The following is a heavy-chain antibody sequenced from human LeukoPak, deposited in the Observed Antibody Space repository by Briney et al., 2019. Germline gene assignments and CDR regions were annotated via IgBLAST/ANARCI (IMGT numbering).Heavy chain of an antibody. V-gene: IGHV1-69*01. Sequence: SVKVSCKASGDTFSNYAISWVRQAPGQGLEWVGGIIPIFDTTKYAQKFQGRVIITADESTTTAYMELSSLRSEDTAVYYCARASTSTLVTTYFQHWGQGTLVTVST. CDR1: GDTFSNYA. CDR2: IIPIFDTT. J-gene: IGHJ1*01. D-gene: IGHD1-1*01. CDR3: ARASTSTLVTTYFQH.